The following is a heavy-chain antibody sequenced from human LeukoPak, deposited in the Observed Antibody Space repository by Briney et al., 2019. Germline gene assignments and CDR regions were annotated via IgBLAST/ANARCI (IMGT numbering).Heavy chain of an antibody. CDR1: GGSISSYY. Sequence: SETLSLTCTVSGGSISSYYWSWIRQPPGKGLEWIGYIYYSGSTNYNPSLKSRVTISVDTSKNQFSLKLSSVTAADTAVYYCARGRTYYYGSGSYYMRYFDYWGQGTLVXVSS. CDR3: ARGRTYYYGSGSYYMRYFDY. CDR2: IYYSGST. D-gene: IGHD3-10*01. V-gene: IGHV4-59*01. J-gene: IGHJ4*02.